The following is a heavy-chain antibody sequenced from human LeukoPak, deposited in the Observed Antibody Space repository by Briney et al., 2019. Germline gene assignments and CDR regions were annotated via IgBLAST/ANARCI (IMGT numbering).Heavy chain of an antibody. D-gene: IGHD1-26*01. CDR3: TREAYSGSYYPTYDAFDI. V-gene: IGHV3-49*04. Sequence: GGSLRLSCAASGFTFSSYGMHWVRQAPGKGLEWVGFIRSKAYGGTTEYAASVKGRFTISRDDSKSIAYLQMNSLKTEDTAVYYCTREAYSGSYYPTYDAFDIWGQGTMVTVSS. CDR2: IRSKAYGGTT. CDR1: GFTFSSYG. J-gene: IGHJ3*02.